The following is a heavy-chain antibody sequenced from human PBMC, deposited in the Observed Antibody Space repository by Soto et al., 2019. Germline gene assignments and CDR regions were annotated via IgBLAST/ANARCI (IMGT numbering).Heavy chain of an antibody. Sequence: QVQLQESGPGLVNPSQTLSLTCSVSGGSISSDGFYWTWIRQHPGKGLEWVGYIYYSGRTFYNPSLENRLSISLDTSENQFSVRLSSVTAADTAVYYWARGRDGYTWGVFDIWGQGTMVTVSS. CDR1: GGSISSDGFY. D-gene: IGHD3-16*01. CDR3: ARGRDGYTWGVFDI. V-gene: IGHV4-31*03. J-gene: IGHJ3*02. CDR2: IYYSGRT.